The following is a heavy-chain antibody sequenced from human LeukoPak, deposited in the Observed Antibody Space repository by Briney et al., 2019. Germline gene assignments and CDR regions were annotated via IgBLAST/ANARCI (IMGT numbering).Heavy chain of an antibody. CDR1: GFTFSNAW. CDR3: AKEFLRWGFDP. V-gene: IGHV3-15*07. Sequence: GGSLRLSCAASGFTFSNAWMNWVRQAPGKGLEWVGRIKSKTDGGTTDYAAPVKGRFTISRDNSKNTLYLQMNSLRAEDTAVYYCAKEFLRWGFDPWGQGTLVTVSS. D-gene: IGHD2-21*01. J-gene: IGHJ5*02. CDR2: IKSKTDGGTT.